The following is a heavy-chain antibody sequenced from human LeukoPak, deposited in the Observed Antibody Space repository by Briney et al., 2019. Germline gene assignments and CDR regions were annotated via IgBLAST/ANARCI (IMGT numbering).Heavy chain of an antibody. CDR1: GYTFTGYY. J-gene: IGHJ4*02. V-gene: IGHV1-2*02. CDR3: ARDLVVGWFGELQY. CDR2: INPNSGGT. Sequence: ASVKVSCKASGYTFTGYYIHWVRQAPGQGLEWMGWINPNSGGTNYAQRFQGRVTMTRDTSISTAYTELSRLRSDDTAVYYCARDLVVGWFGELQYWGQGTLVTVSS. D-gene: IGHD3-10*01.